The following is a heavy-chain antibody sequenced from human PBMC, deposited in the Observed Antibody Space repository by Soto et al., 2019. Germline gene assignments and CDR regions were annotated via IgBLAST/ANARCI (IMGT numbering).Heavy chain of an antibody. CDR2: IYHSGST. Sequence: SETLSLTCALSGGSISSSHWWSWVRQPPGKGLEWIGEIYHSGSTNYNPSFKSRVTISVDKSKNQFSLTLNSVTAADTAVYFCVRSIADRSPDGFDYWGQGTLVTVS. J-gene: IGHJ4*02. V-gene: IGHV4-4*02. CDR1: GGSISSSHW. D-gene: IGHD6-6*01. CDR3: VRSIADRSPDGFDY.